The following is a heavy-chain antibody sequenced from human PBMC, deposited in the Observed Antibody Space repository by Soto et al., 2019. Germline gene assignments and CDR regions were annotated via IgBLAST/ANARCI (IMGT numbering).Heavy chain of an antibody. CDR1: DDSSSSYK. J-gene: IGHJ4*02. Sequence: SETLSLTCTVSDDSSSSYKWSWIRQPPGRRLEWIGYIDSNGGTSYNPSLQSRVTISIDTSAKQFSLKLSSVTAADTAVYYCARWVEVSLDYFDSWGQGTPVTVSS. CDR3: ARWVEVSLDYFDS. D-gene: IGHD2-15*01. V-gene: IGHV4-59*12. CDR2: IDSNGGT.